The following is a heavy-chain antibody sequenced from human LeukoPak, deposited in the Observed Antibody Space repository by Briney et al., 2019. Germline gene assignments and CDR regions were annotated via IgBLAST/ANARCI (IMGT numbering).Heavy chain of an antibody. D-gene: IGHD1-26*01. CDR2: IKQDGVEK. CDR3: ARERDSGKYRGDLQH. J-gene: IGHJ1*01. CDR1: GFTFSSFS. Sequence: GGSLRLSCAASGFTFSSFSMSWVRQAPGKGLEWVANIKQDGVEKHYVDSVKGRFSISRDNAKNSLYVQMNSLRAEDTAVYYCARERDSGKYRGDLQHWGQGTLVTVSS. V-gene: IGHV3-7*01.